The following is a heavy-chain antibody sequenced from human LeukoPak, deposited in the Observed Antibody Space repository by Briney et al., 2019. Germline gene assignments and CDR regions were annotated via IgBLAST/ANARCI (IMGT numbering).Heavy chain of an antibody. CDR2: INHSGST. Sequence: PSETLSLTCAVYGGSFSGYYWSWIRQPPGKGLEWIGEINHSGSTNYNPSLKSRVTISVDESKNQFSLRLSSVTAADTAVYYCARDWGVSARPGYMDVWGKGTTVTVSS. D-gene: IGHD6-6*01. CDR1: GGSFSGYY. CDR3: ARDWGVSARPGYMDV. J-gene: IGHJ6*03. V-gene: IGHV4-34*01.